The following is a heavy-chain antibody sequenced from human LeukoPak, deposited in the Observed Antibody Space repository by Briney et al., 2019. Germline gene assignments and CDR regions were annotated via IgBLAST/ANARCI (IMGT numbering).Heavy chain of an antibody. D-gene: IGHD5-12*01. Sequence: RASLKVSCKASGGTFSSNSISCVRQAPGQRVEWMGGMIAIFVTANYAQKFHGRVTITADESLSTTYIELSSLRSADTAGYYRHRSGSGDRPAFDICGRGKMVTVSS. J-gene: IGHJ3*02. CDR3: HRSGSGDRPAFDI. CDR1: GGTFSSNS. V-gene: IGHV1-69*13. CDR2: MIAIFVTA.